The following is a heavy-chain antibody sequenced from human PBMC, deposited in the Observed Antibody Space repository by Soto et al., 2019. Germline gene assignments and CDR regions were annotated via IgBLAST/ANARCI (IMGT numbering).Heavy chain of an antibody. J-gene: IGHJ5*02. Sequence: PGGSLRLSCAASGFTFRSFTMNWVRQAPGKGLEWVSTISSNSAYMYYTDALRGRFTISRDNAKNSLHLQMNSLRAEDTAVYYCTRDESRDSSARGWFDPWGPGTLVTVSS. CDR1: GFTFRSFT. CDR2: ISSNSAYM. V-gene: IGHV3-21*01. D-gene: IGHD6-13*01. CDR3: TRDESRDSSARGWFDP.